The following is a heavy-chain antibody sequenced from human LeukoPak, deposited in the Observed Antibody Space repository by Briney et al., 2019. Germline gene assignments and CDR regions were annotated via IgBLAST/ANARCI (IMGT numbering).Heavy chain of an antibody. D-gene: IGHD2-21*02. CDR3: ARGGYCGGDCYFYY. CDR2: IYSRGST. CDR1: GGSISGGHDY. J-gene: IGHJ4*02. Sequence: SETLSLTCTVSGGSISGGHDYWSWVRQPAGKGLEWIARIYSRGSTDYNPSLKSRVSISGDTSKNQFSLKLSSVTAADTAVYYCARGGYCGGDCYFYYWGQGTLVTVSS. V-gene: IGHV4-61*02.